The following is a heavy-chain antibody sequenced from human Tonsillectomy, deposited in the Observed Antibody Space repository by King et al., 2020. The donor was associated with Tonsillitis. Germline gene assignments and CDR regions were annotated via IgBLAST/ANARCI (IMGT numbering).Heavy chain of an antibody. Sequence: VQLVESGAEVKKPGASVKVSCKASGYTFIGYDIHWVRQAPGQGREWMGWINPNSGGTKYAQQFQGRVTMTRDTSISTAYMELSRLKSDDTAVYYCARVLIAAAGLYYYGMDVWGQGPTVTVSS. J-gene: IGHJ6*02. CDR3: ARVLIAAAGLYYYGMDV. V-gene: IGHV1-2*02. CDR2: INPNSGGT. CDR1: GYTFIGYD. D-gene: IGHD6-13*01.